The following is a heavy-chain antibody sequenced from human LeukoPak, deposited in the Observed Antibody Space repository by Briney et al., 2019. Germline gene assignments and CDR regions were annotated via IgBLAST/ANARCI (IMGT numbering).Heavy chain of an antibody. CDR1: GGSISSYY. Sequence: PSETLSLTCTVSGGSISSYYWSWIRQPPGKGLEWIGYIYYSGSTNYNPSLKSRVTISVDTSKNQFSLKLSSVTAADTAVYYCARDGSSGFRAWYFDLWGRGTLVTVSS. D-gene: IGHD3-22*01. CDR3: ARDGSSGFRAWYFDL. J-gene: IGHJ2*01. CDR2: IYYSGST. V-gene: IGHV4-59*01.